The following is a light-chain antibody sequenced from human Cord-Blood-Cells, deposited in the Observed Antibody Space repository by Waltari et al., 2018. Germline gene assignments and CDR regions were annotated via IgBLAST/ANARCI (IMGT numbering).Light chain of an antibody. CDR1: SSDVGGYNY. V-gene: IGLV2-14*01. Sequence: QSALTQPASVSGSPGQSITISCTGTSSDVGGYNYVSWYQQHPGKAPKLMIYDVSNRPSGVSNGFSGAKSGNTASLTISGLQAEDEADYDCSSYTSSSTLTVFGGGTKLTVL. CDR2: DVS. CDR3: SSYTSSSTLTV. J-gene: IGLJ3*02.